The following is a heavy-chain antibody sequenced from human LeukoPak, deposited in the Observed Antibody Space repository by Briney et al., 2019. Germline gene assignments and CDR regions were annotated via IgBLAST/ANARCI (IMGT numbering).Heavy chain of an antibody. CDR3: ARDQGLTAPPPYGLDV. V-gene: IGHV1-69*04. J-gene: IGHJ6*02. D-gene: IGHD5-18*01. CDR1: GGTFSSST. Sequence: SVKVSCKTSGGTFSSSTITWVRQAPGQGLEWMGRIIPVLNITSYAQKFQGRVTITADTSTSTVYMELSSLRSEETAVYYCARDQGLTAPPPYGLDVWGQGTTVIVSS. CDR2: IIPVLNIT.